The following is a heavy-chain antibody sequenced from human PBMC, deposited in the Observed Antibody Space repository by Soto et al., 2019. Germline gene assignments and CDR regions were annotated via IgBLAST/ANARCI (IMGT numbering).Heavy chain of an antibody. D-gene: IGHD2-2*01. CDR1: GYTFTSYY. J-gene: IGHJ6*02. CDR3: ARDRRNSGVPAAKYYYYYGMDV. Sequence: ASVKVSCKASGYTFTSYYMHWVRQAPGQGLEWMGIINPSGGSASYAQKFQGRVTMTRDTSTSTVYMELSSLRSEDTAVYYCARDRRNSGVPAAKYYYYYGMDVWGQGTTVTVSS. CDR2: INPSGGSA. V-gene: IGHV1-46*01.